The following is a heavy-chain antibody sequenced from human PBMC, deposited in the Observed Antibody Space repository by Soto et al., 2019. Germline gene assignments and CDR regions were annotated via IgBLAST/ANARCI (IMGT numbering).Heavy chain of an antibody. CDR2: ISAYNGNT. CDR1: GYTFTSYG. V-gene: IGHV1-18*01. J-gene: IGHJ4*02. CDR3: ARASSGGHYLFDY. D-gene: IGHD6-6*01. Sequence: QVQLVQSGAEVKKPGASVKVSCKASGYTFTSYGISRVRQAPGQGLEWMGWISAYNGNTNYAQKLQGRVTMTTDTXKSTAHMELRTLRSDDKAVYYGARASSGGHYLFDYWGQGTLLTASS.